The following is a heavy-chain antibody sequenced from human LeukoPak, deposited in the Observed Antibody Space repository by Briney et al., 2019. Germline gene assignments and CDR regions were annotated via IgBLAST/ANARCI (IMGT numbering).Heavy chain of an antibody. D-gene: IGHD3-10*01. CDR3: AKAPSGSIDY. CDR1: GFTFDDYA. V-gene: IGHV3-23*01. CDR2: ISGSGGST. J-gene: IGHJ4*02. Sequence: GGSLRLSCAASGFTFDDYAMHWVRQAPGKGLEWVSAISGSGGSTYYADSVKGRFTISRDNSKNTLYLQMNSLRAEDTAVYYCAKAPSGSIDYWGQGTLVTVSS.